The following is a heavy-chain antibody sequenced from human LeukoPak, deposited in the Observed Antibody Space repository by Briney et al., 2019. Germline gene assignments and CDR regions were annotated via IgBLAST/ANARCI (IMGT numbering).Heavy chain of an antibody. J-gene: IGHJ4*02. CDR3: ARVYYDILTGASFLDY. D-gene: IGHD3-9*01. Sequence: ASVKVPCKASGYTFTSYGISWVRQAPGQGLEWMGWISAYNGNTNYAQKLQGRVTMTTDTSTSTAYMELRSLRSDDTAVYYCARVYYDILTGASFLDYWGQGTLVTVSS. V-gene: IGHV1-18*01. CDR2: ISAYNGNT. CDR1: GYTFTSYG.